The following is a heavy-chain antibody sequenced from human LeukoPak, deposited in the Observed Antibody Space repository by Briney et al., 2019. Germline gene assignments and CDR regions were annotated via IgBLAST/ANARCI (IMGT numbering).Heavy chain of an antibody. J-gene: IGHJ6*02. V-gene: IGHV1-18*01. Sequence: ASVKVSCKASGYTFTSYGISWVRQAPGQGLEWMGWISAYNGNTNYAQKLQGRVTMTRNTSISTAYMELSSLRSEDTAVYYCAREVSTDYYYYYGMDVWGQGTTVTVSS. CDR1: GYTFTSYG. CDR3: AREVSTDYYYYYGMDV. D-gene: IGHD4-11*01. CDR2: ISAYNGNT.